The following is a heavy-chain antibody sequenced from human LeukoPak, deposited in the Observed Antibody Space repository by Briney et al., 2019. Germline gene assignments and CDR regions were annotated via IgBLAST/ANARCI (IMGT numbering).Heavy chain of an antibody. D-gene: IGHD1-1*01. V-gene: IGHV6-1*01. CDR1: GDSVSSNSAT. J-gene: IGHJ4*02. CDR2: TYYRSKWYN. CDR3: ARSPPSRLDFDY. Sequence: SQTLSLTCAISGDSVSSNSATWNWIRQSPSRGLEWLGRTYYRSKWYNDYAVSVKSRITINPDTSKDQFSLQLNSVTPEDTAVYYCARSPPSRLDFDYWGQGTLVTVSS.